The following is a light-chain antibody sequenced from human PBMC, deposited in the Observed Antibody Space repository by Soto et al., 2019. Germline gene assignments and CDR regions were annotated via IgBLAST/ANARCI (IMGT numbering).Light chain of an antibody. CDR1: SSDVGGYKY. CDR3: TSYTSSGIHVL. CDR2: EVT. Sequence: QSALTQPASVSGSPGQSITISCTGSSSDVGGYKYVSWYQHHPGKAPKLMIYEVTNRPSGISDRFSGSKSDNTASLTISGLQAEDEADYYCTSYTSSGIHVLFGGGTKVTVL. J-gene: IGLJ2*01. V-gene: IGLV2-14*01.